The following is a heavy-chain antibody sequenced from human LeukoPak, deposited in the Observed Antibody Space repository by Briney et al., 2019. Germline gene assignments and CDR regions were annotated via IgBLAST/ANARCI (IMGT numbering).Heavy chain of an antibody. CDR3: ARGGYYYGSGSPGWFDP. V-gene: IGHV1-69*05. Sequence: SVKVSCKASGGTFSSYAISWVRQAPGQGLEWMGGIIPIFGTANYAQKFQGRVTITTDESTSTAYMELSSLRSEDTAVYYRARGGYYYGSGSPGWFDPWGQGTLVTVSS. CDR2: IIPIFGTA. J-gene: IGHJ5*02. CDR1: GGTFSSYA. D-gene: IGHD3-10*01.